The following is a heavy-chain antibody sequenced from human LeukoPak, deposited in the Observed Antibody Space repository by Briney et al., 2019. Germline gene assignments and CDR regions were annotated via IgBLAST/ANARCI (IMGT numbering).Heavy chain of an antibody. CDR2: IKQDGSEK. Sequence: PGGSLRLSCAAAGCTFSSYWRSWGGHAPGQRLGWVPNIKQDGSEKYYVDSVKGRFTISRDNAKNSLYLQMNSLRAEDTAVYYCAREVAAAGHFDYWGQGTLVTVSS. V-gene: IGHV3-7*01. CDR3: AREVAAAGHFDY. CDR1: GCTFSSYW. D-gene: IGHD6-13*01. J-gene: IGHJ4*02.